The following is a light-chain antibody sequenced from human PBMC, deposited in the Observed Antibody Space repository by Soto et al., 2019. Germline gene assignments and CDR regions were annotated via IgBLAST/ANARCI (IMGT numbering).Light chain of an antibody. J-gene: IGKJ5*01. Sequence: EILLTQSPGTLSLSPGERATLSCRASQSVSSNLAWYQQKPGQAPRLLIYGASTRATGIPARFSGSGSGTEFTLTISSLQSEDFAVYYCQQYNNWPGFGQGTRLE. CDR2: GAS. CDR3: QQYNNWPG. CDR1: QSVSSN. V-gene: IGKV3-15*01.